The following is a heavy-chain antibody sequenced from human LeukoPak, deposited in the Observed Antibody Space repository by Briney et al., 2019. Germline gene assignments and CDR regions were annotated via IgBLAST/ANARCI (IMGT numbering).Heavy chain of an antibody. CDR3: ARDRVAARSIDY. J-gene: IGHJ4*02. V-gene: IGHV3-11*01. CDR1: GFTYSDYY. CDR2: ISSSGSTI. Sequence: GGSLRLSCAASGFTYSDYYMSWIRQAPGKGLEWVSYISSSGSTIYYADSVKGRFTISRDNAKNSLYLQMNSLRAEDTAVYYCARDRVAARSIDYWGQGTLVTVSS. D-gene: IGHD6-6*01.